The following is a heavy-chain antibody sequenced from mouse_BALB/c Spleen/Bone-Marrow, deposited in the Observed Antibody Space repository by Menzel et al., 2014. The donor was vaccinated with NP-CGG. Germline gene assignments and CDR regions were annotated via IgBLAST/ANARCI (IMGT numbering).Heavy chain of an antibody. D-gene: IGHD6-1*01. J-gene: IGHJ2*01. V-gene: IGHV7-3*02. Sequence: LQQSGGGLVQPGGSLRLSCTTSGFTFTNYFMTWVRQPPGKALEWLGFIRNKANGYTTEYNPSVKGRFTISRDNSQGIFYLQMNTLRAEDSAIYYCARDYNGYFDFWGQGTTLTVSS. CDR3: ARDYNGYFDF. CDR1: GFTFTNYF. CDR2: IRNKANGYTT.